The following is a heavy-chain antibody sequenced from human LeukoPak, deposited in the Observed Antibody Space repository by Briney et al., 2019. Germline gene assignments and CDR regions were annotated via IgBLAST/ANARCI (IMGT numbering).Heavy chain of an antibody. Sequence: SGGSLRLSCAASGFTFSSYGMHWVRQAPGKGLEWISYISTTGNTIYYADSVKGRFTISRDNAKNSLYLQMNSLRDEDTAVYYCARVIWQWLTHDSWGQGTLVTVSS. D-gene: IGHD6-19*01. CDR1: GFTFSSYG. V-gene: IGHV3-48*02. CDR2: ISTTGNTI. J-gene: IGHJ4*02. CDR3: ARVIWQWLTHDS.